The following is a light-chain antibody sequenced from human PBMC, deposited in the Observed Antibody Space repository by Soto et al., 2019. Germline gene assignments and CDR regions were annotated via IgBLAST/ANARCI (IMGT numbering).Light chain of an antibody. Sequence: DFQMTQSPSSLSASVGDRVSITCRASQSIGTSLHWYQQKPGKAPKLLIYSASTLQGGGPSRFSGSGSGTDFPLTISSLQPEEFSTYCCQQSYTAPFTFGHGTKVHVK. CDR2: SAS. V-gene: IGKV1-39*01. J-gene: IGKJ3*01. CDR3: QQSYTAPFT. CDR1: QSIGTS.